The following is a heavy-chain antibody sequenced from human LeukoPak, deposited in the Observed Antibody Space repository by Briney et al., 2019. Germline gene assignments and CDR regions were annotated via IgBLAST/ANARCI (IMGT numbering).Heavy chain of an antibody. D-gene: IGHD5-24*01. CDR1: GGTFSSYA. CDR3: ARGGEMATTAPFDY. Sequence: ASVKVSCKASGGTFSSYAISWVRQAPGQGLEWMGGIIPIFGTANYAQKFQGRVTITTDESTSTAYMELSSLRSEDTAVYYCARGGEMATTAPFDYWGQGTLVTVSS. J-gene: IGHJ4*02. CDR2: IIPIFGTA. V-gene: IGHV1-69*05.